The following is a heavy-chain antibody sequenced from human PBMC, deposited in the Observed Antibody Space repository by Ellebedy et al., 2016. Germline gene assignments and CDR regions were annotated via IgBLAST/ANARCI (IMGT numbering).Heavy chain of an antibody. D-gene: IGHD6-13*01. V-gene: IGHV1-8*01. CDR3: ARRVAGSTWFDGWFDP. Sequence: ASVKVSCKASGYTFTSNYINWVRQASGQGLEWMGWMNPNTGNTAYAQKFQGRVTMTSDTSISTAYMELSSLTSEDTAVYYCARRVAGSTWFDGWFDPWGQGTLVTVSS. CDR2: MNPNTGNT. J-gene: IGHJ5*02. CDR1: GYTFTSNY.